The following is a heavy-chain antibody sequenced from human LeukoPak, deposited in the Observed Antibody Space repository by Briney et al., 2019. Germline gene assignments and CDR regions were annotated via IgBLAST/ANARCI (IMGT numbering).Heavy chain of an antibody. J-gene: IGHJ4*02. V-gene: IGHV1-69*05. Sequence: SVKVSCKSSVCTFSSYAISWVRQAPGQGLEWMGRIIPIFGTANYAQKFQGRVTITTNESTSTAYMELSSLRSEDTAVYYCARGSTIFGVVILDYWGQGTLVTVSS. CDR1: VCTFSSYA. CDR3: ARGSTIFGVVILDY. D-gene: IGHD3-3*01. CDR2: IIPIFGTA.